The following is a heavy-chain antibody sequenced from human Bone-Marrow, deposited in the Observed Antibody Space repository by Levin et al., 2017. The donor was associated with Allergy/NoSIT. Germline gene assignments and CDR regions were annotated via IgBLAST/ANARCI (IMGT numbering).Heavy chain of an antibody. CDR2: ISYDGSNK. D-gene: IGHD1-14*01. V-gene: IGHV3-30-3*01. CDR3: ARVAYKNHHFDY. J-gene: IGHJ4*02. CDR1: GFTFSSYA. Sequence: GESLKISCAASGFTFSSYAMHWVRQAPGKGLEWVAVISYDGSNKYYADSVKGRFTISRDNSKNTLYLQMNSLRAEDTAVYYCARVAYKNHHFDYWGQGTLVTVSS.